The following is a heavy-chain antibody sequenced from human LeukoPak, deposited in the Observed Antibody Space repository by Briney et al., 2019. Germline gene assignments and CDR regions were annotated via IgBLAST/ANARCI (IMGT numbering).Heavy chain of an antibody. CDR2: IYSGGST. V-gene: IGHV3-66*01. D-gene: IGHD2-2*01. J-gene: IGHJ4*02. Sequence: GGSLRLSCAASGFTVSSNYMSWVRQAPGKGLEWVSVIYSGGSTYYADSVKGRFTISRDNSKNTLYLQMNSLRAEDTAVYYCARAYCTSTSCYARYYFDYWGQGTLVTVSS. CDR1: GFTVSSNY. CDR3: ARAYCTSTSCYARYYFDY.